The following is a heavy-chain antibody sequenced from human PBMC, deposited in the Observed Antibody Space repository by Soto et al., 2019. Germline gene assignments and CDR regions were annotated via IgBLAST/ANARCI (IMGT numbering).Heavy chain of an antibody. CDR2: IYYSGNT. V-gene: IGHV4-61*01. CDR3: ASEGLQLARYGGDVDS. CDR1: GGSVRSGNYY. J-gene: IGHJ4*02. D-gene: IGHD3-16*01. Sequence: QVQLQESGPGLVKPSETLSLTCTVSGGSVRSGNYYWSWIRQPQAQGLEWIGHIYYSGNTNYNASLKSQVTISVDTSKNQVSLKVSSVTAADTAVYDCASEGLQLARYGGDVDSWGQRSLVTVSS.